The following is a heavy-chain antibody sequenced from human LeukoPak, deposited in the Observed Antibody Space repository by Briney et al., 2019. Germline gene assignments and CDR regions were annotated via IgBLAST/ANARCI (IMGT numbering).Heavy chain of an antibody. V-gene: IGHV3-7*01. J-gene: IGHJ4*02. CDR3: ARDPDSWYFDY. Sequence: GGSLRLSCVASGFTFSSYWVTWVRQAPGKGLEWVGNIKQDGSEKYYMDSVKGRFTISRDNAKNSLYLQMNSLRAEDTAVYYCARDPDSWYFDYWGQGTLVTVSS. CDR1: GFTFSSYW. CDR2: IKQDGSEK. D-gene: IGHD6-13*01.